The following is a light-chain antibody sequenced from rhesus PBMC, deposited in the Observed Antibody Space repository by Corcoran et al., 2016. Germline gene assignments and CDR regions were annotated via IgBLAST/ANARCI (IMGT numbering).Light chain of an antibody. CDR2: KAS. V-gene: IGKV1-21*01. CDR3: RQYTSSPYS. CDR1: QGISSW. Sequence: DIQMTQSPSSLSASVGDRVTITCRASQGISSWLAWYQQKPGKAPKVLIYKASSLRTGVPSRFSGSGSRTDFTLTISILQSEDFATYCYRQYTSSPYSFGQGTKVGIK. J-gene: IGKJ2*01.